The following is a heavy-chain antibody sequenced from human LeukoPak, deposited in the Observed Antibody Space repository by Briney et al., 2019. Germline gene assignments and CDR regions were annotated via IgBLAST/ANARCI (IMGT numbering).Heavy chain of an antibody. CDR2: INPSGSST. Sequence: ASVKVSCKASGYSFTSHYMHWVRQAPGQGLEWLGLINPSGSSTLYAQKFQGRVTMTRDMSTTTDYMELSSLRSEDTAFYYCARGNSVGDVAWWFDPWGQGTLVTVSS. D-gene: IGHD1-26*01. CDR3: ARGNSVGDVAWWFDP. J-gene: IGHJ5*02. V-gene: IGHV1-46*01. CDR1: GYSFTSHY.